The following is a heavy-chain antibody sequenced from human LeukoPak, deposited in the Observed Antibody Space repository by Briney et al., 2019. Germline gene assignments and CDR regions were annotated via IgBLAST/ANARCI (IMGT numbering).Heavy chain of an antibody. J-gene: IGHJ4*02. Sequence: GGSLRLSCAASGFTFSDYDMHWVRQATGKGLEWVSAIGTAGDTYYTGSVKGRFTISRENAKNSLYLQMNSLRAGDTAVYYCARVAKERVGGVYYFAYWGQGTLVAVSS. CDR3: ARVAKERVGGVYYFAY. V-gene: IGHV3-13*01. CDR1: GFTFSDYD. D-gene: IGHD1-1*01. CDR2: IGTAGDT.